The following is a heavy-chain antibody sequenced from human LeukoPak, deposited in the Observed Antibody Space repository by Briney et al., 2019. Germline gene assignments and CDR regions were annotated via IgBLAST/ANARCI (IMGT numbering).Heavy chain of an antibody. CDR3: AKEVVPAAILSYYYMDV. CDR2: INSDGSST. V-gene: IGHV3-74*01. D-gene: IGHD2-2*01. J-gene: IGHJ6*03. Sequence: GGSLRLSCAASGFTFSNYWMHWVRQAPGKGLVWVSRINSDGSSTSYADSVKGRFTISRDNAKNTLYLQMNSLRAEDTAVFYCAKEVVPAAILSYYYMDVWGRGTTVTVSS. CDR1: GFTFSNYW.